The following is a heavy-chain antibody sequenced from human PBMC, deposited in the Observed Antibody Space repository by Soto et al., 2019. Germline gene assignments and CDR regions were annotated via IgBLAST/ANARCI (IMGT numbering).Heavy chain of an antibody. J-gene: IGHJ6*03. CDR1: GFTFSSYE. V-gene: IGHV3-48*03. CDR2: ISSSGSTI. CDR3: WVTYSSSSGGYMDV. Sequence: GGSLRLSCAASGFTFSSYEMNWVRQAPGKGLEWVSYISSSGSTIYYADSVKGRFTISRDNAKNSLYLQMNSLRAEDTAVYYSWVTYSSSSGGYMDVWGKGTTVTVSS. D-gene: IGHD6-6*01.